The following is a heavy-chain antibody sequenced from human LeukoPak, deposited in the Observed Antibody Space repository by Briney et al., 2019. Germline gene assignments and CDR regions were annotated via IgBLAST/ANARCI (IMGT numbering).Heavy chain of an antibody. CDR1: GFTFSSYA. V-gene: IGHV3-23*01. CDR2: ISGSGGST. J-gene: IGHJ4*02. CDR3: ASILRSSSGYYFDY. D-gene: IGHD3-10*01. Sequence: GGSLRLSCAASGFTFSSYAMSWVRQAPGKGLEWVSAISGSGGSTYYADSVRGKFTISRDNSKNTLYLQMNSLRAEDTAVYYCASILRSSSGYYFDYWGQGTLVTVSS.